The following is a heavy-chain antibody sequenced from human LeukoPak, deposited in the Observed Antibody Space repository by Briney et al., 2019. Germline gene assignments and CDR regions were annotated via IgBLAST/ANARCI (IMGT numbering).Heavy chain of an antibody. CDR2: IIPIFGTA. V-gene: IGHV1-69*13. J-gene: IGHJ6*03. Sequence: VASVKVCCKDSGGTFSSFALSWVRQAPGQGIEWMGEIIPIFGTANYAQKFQGRVTIYSNASTSTDYMELSSLRSEDTAVYYCARDVRVKQQLTIRGSDYFYYMDVWGNGTTVIVSS. CDR3: ARDVRVKQQLTIRGSDYFYYMDV. CDR1: GGTFSSFA. D-gene: IGHD6-13*01.